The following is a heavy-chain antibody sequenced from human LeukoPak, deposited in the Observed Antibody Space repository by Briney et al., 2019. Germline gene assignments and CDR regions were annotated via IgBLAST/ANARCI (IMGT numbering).Heavy chain of an antibody. J-gene: IGHJ5*02. CDR3: ARAKGSRITMIVVAPGPARYNWFDP. D-gene: IGHD3-22*01. V-gene: IGHV4-38-2*02. Sequence: SETLSLTCTVSGYSISSGYYWGWIRQPPGKGLEWIGSIYYSGSTYYNPSLKSRVAISVDTSKNQFSLKLSSVTAADTAVYYCARAKGSRITMIVVAPGPARYNWFDPWGQGTLVTVSS. CDR2: IYYSGST. CDR1: GYSISSGYY.